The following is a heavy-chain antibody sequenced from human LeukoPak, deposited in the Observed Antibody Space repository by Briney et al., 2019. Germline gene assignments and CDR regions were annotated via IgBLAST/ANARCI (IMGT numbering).Heavy chain of an antibody. CDR3: ASDWYCSSSICYTDRNWFDP. Sequence: GGSLRLSCAPSGFTFSDYYMSWFRQAPGKGLEWVSYISTTSSYTDYADSVRGRFTISRDNAKNLLYLQMNSLRPEDTAVYYCASDWYCSSSICYTDRNWFDPWGQGTLVTVSS. V-gene: IGHV3-11*05. D-gene: IGHD2-2*02. CDR2: ISTTSSYT. J-gene: IGHJ5*02. CDR1: GFTFSDYY.